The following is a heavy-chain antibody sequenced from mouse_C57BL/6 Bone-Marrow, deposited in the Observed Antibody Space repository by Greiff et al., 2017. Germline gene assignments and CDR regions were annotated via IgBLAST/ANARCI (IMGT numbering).Heavy chain of an antibody. J-gene: IGHJ1*03. CDR1: GYSFTGYF. CDR2: INPYNGDT. D-gene: IGHD1-1*01. V-gene: IGHV1-37*01. CDR3: AGSDYYRGRFYWYFDV. Sequence: VQLQQSGPELVKPGASVKISCKASGYSFTGYFMNWVKQSPGKRLEWIGRINPYNGDTFDNQQFKCKATLTVDKSFSTAYMELLRLTSEDFAVYYCAGSDYYRGRFYWYFDVWGTGTTVTVAS.